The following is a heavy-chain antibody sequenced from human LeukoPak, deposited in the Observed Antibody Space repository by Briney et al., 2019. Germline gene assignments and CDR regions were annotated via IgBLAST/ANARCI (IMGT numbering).Heavy chain of an antibody. CDR1: GFTFSTYS. CDR2: ISSTSSYI. J-gene: IGHJ4*02. CDR3: ATDPSGNDYH. Sequence: GGSLRLSCAASGFTFSTYSMNWVRQAPGKGLEWVSSISSTSSYIYYADSVKGRFTISRDNAKNSVYLHMNSLRAGDTAVYYCATDPSGNDYHWGQGTLVTVSS. D-gene: IGHD5-12*01. V-gene: IGHV3-21*01.